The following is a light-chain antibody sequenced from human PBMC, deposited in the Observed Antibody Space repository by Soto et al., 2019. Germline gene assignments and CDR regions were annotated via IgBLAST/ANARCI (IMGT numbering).Light chain of an antibody. Sequence: EIGLTQSPPARSLYEGERATLACRASQSVSSYLAWYQQKPGQAPRLLIYDASNRATGIPARFSGSVSGTDFTLTISSLEPEDFAVYYCQQRSNWPPTFGQGTKVDIK. CDR3: QQRSNWPPT. J-gene: IGKJ1*01. CDR2: DAS. CDR1: QSVSSY. V-gene: IGKV3-11*01.